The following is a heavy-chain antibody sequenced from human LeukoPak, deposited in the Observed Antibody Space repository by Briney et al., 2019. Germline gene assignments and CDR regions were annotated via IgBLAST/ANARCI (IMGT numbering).Heavy chain of an antibody. CDR2: IYTSGST. V-gene: IGHV4-4*07. CDR3: ARVEDYYGSGSYYFDY. D-gene: IGHD3-10*01. Sequence: PSETLSLTCTVSGGSISSYYWSWIRQPAGKGLEGIGRIYTSGSTNYNPSLKSRVTMSVDTSKNQFSLKLSSLTAADTAVYYCARVEDYYGSGSYYFDYWGQGTLVTVSS. CDR1: GGSISSYY. J-gene: IGHJ4*02.